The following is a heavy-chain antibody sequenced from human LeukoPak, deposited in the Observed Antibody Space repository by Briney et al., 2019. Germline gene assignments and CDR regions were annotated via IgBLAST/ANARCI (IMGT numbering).Heavy chain of an antibody. CDR2: ISWNSGSI. D-gene: IGHD3-22*01. V-gene: IGHV3-9*01. J-gene: IGHJ6*02. CDR1: GFTLDDYA. CDR3: AKDGALYYYDSSGYYSSYGMDV. Sequence: GGSLRLSCAASGFTLDDYAMHWVRQAPGKGLEWVSGISWNSGSIGYADSVKGRFTISRDNAKNSLYLQMNSLRAEDTALYYCAKDGALYYYDSSGYYSSYGMDVWGQGTTVTVSS.